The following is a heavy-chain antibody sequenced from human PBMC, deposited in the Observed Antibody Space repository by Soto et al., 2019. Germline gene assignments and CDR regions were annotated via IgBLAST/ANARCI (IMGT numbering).Heavy chain of an antibody. CDR1: GGSISSGDYY. D-gene: IGHD4-4*01. V-gene: IGHV4-30-4*01. CDR2: IYYSGST. J-gene: IGHJ5*02. CDR3: ARGNGWDFSKGFDP. Sequence: QVQLQESGPGLVKPSQTLSLTCTVSGGSISSGDYYWSGIRQPPGKGLEWIGYIYYSGSTYYNPSLKSRVTISVATSKNQFALKLSSVTAADTAVYYCARGNGWDFSKGFDPWGQGTLVIVSS.